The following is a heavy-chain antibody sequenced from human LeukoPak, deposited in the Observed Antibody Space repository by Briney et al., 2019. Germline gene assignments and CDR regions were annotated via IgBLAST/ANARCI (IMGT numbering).Heavy chain of an antibody. CDR3: ARDEPTYYYDSSGYYPFDY. V-gene: IGHV1-2*02. J-gene: IGHJ4*02. CDR1: GYTFTGYY. D-gene: IGHD3-22*01. Sequence: ASVKVSCKASGYTFTGYYMHWVRQAPGQGLEWMGWINPNSGGTNYAQKFQGRVTMTGDTSISTAYMELSRLRPDDTAVYYCARDEPTYYYDSSGYYPFDYWGQGTLVTVSS. CDR2: INPNSGGT.